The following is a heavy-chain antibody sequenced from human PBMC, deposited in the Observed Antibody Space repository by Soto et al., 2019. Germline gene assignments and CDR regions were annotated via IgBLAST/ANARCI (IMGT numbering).Heavy chain of an antibody. CDR2: IYTSGST. CDR1: GGSISSYY. D-gene: IGHD3-10*01. CDR3: ASTTHGPYYYGSGSYYTFDY. J-gene: IGHJ4*02. V-gene: IGHV4-4*07. Sequence: SETLSLTCTVSGGSISSYYWSWIRQPAGKGLEWIGRIYTSGSTNYNPSRKSRVTMSVGTSKNQFSLKLSSVTAADTAVYYCASTTHGPYYYGSGSYYTFDYWGQGTLVTVSS.